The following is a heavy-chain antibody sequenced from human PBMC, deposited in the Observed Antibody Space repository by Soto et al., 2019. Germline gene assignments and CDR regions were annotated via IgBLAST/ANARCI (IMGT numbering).Heavy chain of an antibody. J-gene: IGHJ3*02. V-gene: IGHV2-70*01. CDR1: GFSLSTSGMC. D-gene: IGHD3-22*01. CDR2: IDWDDDK. CDR3: ARIRRGYYYDSSGNDAFDI. Sequence: SGPTLVNPTQTLTLTCTFSGFSLSTSGMCVSWIRQPPGKALEWLALIDWDDDKYYSTSLKTRLTISKGTSKNQVVLTMTNMDPVDTATYYCARIRRGYYYDSSGNDAFDIWGQGTMVTVSS.